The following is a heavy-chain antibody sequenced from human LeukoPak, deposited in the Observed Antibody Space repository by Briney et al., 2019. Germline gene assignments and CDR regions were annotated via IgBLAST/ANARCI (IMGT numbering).Heavy chain of an antibody. CDR2: FNWNGGST. CDR3: ARDRSYGSFDY. V-gene: IGHV3-20*01. Sequence: GGSLRLSCAASGFTFDDHGMNWVRQAPGKGLEWVSGFNWNGGSTFYADSVKGRFTISRDNAENALYLQMNSLTAEDTALYHCARDRSYGSFDYWGQGTLVTVSS. CDR1: GFTFDDHG. D-gene: IGHD5-18*01. J-gene: IGHJ4*02.